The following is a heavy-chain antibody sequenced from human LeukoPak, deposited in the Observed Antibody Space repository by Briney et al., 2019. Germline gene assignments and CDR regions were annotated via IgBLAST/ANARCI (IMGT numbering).Heavy chain of an antibody. D-gene: IGHD1-26*01. CDR3: AKDKPAYYSGRRGPLLYFDY. CDR1: GFTFSSYA. Sequence: PGGSLRLSCAASGFTFSSYAMSWVRQAPGKGLEWVSAISGSGGSTYYADSVKGRFTISRDNSKNTLYLQMNSLRAEDTAVYYSAKDKPAYYSGRRGPLLYFDYWGQGTLVTVSS. CDR2: ISGSGGST. J-gene: IGHJ4*02. V-gene: IGHV3-23*01.